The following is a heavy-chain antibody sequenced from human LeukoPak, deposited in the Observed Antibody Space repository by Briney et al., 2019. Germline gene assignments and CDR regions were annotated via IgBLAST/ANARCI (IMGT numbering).Heavy chain of an antibody. D-gene: IGHD6-13*01. CDR2: IIPIFGTA. V-gene: IGHV1-69*05. J-gene: IGHJ4*02. CDR3: ASPTRYSSSWFLLY. CDR1: GGTFSSYA. Sequence: EASVKVSCKASGGTFSSYAISWVRQAPGQGLESMGGIIPIFGTANYAQKFQGRVTITTDESTSTAYMELSSLRSEDTAVYCCASPTRYSSSWFLLYWGQGTLVTVSS.